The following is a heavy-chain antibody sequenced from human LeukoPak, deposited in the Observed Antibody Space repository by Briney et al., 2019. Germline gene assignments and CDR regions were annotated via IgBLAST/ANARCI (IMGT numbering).Heavy chain of an antibody. CDR1: GYTFTGHY. D-gene: IGHD1-1*01. V-gene: IGHV1-2*02. CDR3: ANDRARVGTMVDAFDM. J-gene: IGHJ3*02. Sequence: GASVKVSCKASGYTFTGHYMHWVRQAPGQGLEWMGWINPNSGGTNYAQKFQGRVTMTRDTSISTAYMELSRLRSDDTAVYYCANDRARVGTMVDAFDMWGQGTMVTVSS. CDR2: INPNSGGT.